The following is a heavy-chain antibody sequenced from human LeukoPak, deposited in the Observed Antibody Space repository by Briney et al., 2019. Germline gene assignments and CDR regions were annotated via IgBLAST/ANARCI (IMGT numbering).Heavy chain of an antibody. J-gene: IGHJ3*02. V-gene: IGHV3-30*04. Sequence: HSGRSLRLSCAPSGFTFSIYTFHWVRQTPGKGLEWVALISYDGSVESYAESVKGRFTISRDDSKHTLYLQMNSLRPEDTAVYYCAREGLIPAVNTPLSAFDIWGQGTMVTVSS. CDR1: GFTFSIYT. CDR3: AREGLIPAVNTPLSAFDI. D-gene: IGHD2-21*01. CDR2: ISYDGSVE.